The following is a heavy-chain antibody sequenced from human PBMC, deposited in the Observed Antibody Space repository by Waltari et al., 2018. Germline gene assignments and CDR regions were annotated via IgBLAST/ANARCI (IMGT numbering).Heavy chain of an antibody. Sequence: QVQLVQSGGGVVQPGSSLRLSCSASGFLFSNYFMHWVRQAPGKGPEWVAGLSYDGSKTYYADSVKGRFTISRDNSNNTLFLQMKSLRTEDTAVYYCAREGRTSRAYNWFDPWGQGTLVTVSS. CDR1: GFLFSNYF. J-gene: IGHJ5*02. CDR3: AREGRTSRAYNWFDP. CDR2: LSYDGSKT. D-gene: IGHD2-2*01. V-gene: IGHV3-30-3*01.